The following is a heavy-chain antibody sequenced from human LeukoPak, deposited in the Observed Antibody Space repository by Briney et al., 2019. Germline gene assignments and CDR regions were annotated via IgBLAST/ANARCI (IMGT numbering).Heavy chain of an antibody. D-gene: IGHD2-2*01. CDR1: GFTFRTYW. J-gene: IGHJ6*04. Sequence: GGSLRLSCAASGFTFRTYWMHWVRQTPGQGLVWVSRINSDGSTTNYADSVKGRFTVSRDNAQNTLYLQMSSLRAEDTAVYYCARDPPRKDCSSTSCYAGPRSNYYYYYGMDVWGKGTTVTVSS. V-gene: IGHV3-74*01. CDR3: ARDPPRKDCSSTSCYAGPRSNYYYYYGMDV. CDR2: INSDGSTT.